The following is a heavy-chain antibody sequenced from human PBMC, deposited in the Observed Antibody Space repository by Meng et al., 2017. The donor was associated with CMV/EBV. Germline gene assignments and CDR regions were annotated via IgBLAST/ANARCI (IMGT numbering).Heavy chain of an antibody. Sequence: KASGGTHTSYTVSWVRQSPGQGREWMGEIIPIFGTANYTQKYQGRVTITTDESTGTAYMELSSLRSENTAVYYCARGIRANNREDFQHWGQGTLVTVSS. V-gene: IGHV1-69*05. D-gene: IGHD1/OR15-1a*01. J-gene: IGHJ1*01. CDR3: ARGIRANNREDFQH. CDR2: IIPIFGTA. CDR1: GGTHTSYT.